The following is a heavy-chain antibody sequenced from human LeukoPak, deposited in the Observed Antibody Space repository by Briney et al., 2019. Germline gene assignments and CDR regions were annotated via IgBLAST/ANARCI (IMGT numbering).Heavy chain of an antibody. CDR2: ISGSGGST. CDR1: GFTFSSYA. J-gene: IGHJ4*02. Sequence: GGSLRLSCAASGFTFSSYAMSWVRQAPGKGLEWVSAISGSGGSTYYADSVKGRFTISRDNSKNTLFLQMNSLRAEDTAVYYCARPLHIVGTTSYSDYWGQGTLVTVSS. D-gene: IGHD1-26*01. CDR3: ARPLHIVGTTSYSDY. V-gene: IGHV3-23*01.